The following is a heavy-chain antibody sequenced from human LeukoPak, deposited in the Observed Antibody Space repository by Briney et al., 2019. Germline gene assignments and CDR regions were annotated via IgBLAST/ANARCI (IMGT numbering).Heavy chain of an antibody. CDR2: IYTSGST. V-gene: IGHV4-4*07. J-gene: IGHJ4*02. CDR3: ARESLIFGVVMIDY. CDR1: GGSISSYY. Sequence: SETLSLTCTVSGGSISSYYWSWIRQPAGKGLGWIGRIYTSGSTNYNPSLKSRVTMSVDTSKNQFSLKLSSVTAADTAVYYCARESLIFGVVMIDYWGQGTLVTVSS. D-gene: IGHD3-3*01.